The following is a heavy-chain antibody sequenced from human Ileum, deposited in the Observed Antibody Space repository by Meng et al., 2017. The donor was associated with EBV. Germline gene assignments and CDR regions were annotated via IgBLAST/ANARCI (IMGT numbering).Heavy chain of an antibody. CDR1: GGSISSSNW. CDR2: IYHSGST. J-gene: IGHJ4*02. V-gene: IGHV4-4*02. D-gene: IGHD6-19*01. CDR3: ARVGQWLPIDY. Sequence: QAHGQGWGPGLVQPSGHLPLSGAASGGSISSSNWWSWVRRPPGKGLEWIGEIYHSGSTNYNPFLKSRVTISVDKSKNQFSLNLSSVTAADTAVYYCARVGQWLPIDYWGQGTLVTVSS.